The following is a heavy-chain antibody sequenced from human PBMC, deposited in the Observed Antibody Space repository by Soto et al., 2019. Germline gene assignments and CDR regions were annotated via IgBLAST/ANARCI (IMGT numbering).Heavy chain of an antibody. CDR3: AKLLGGTAPSNDY. J-gene: IGHJ4*02. V-gene: IGHV3-30*18. Sequence: PGGSLRLSCAASGFTFSSYGMHWVRQAPGKGLEWVAVISYDGSNKYYADSVKGRFTISRDNSKNTLYLQMNSLRAEDTAVYYCAKLLGGTAPSNDYWGQGTLVTVSS. CDR1: GFTFSSYG. D-gene: IGHD1-26*01. CDR2: ISYDGSNK.